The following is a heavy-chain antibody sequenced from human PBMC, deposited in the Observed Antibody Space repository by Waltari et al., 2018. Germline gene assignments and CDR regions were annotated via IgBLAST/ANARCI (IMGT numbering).Heavy chain of an antibody. Sequence: QVPLQESGPGLVKPSETLSLTCTVSGGSISNYYCIWIRQPPGKGLEWIGYIYYSGSTNYIPSLKSRVTISVDTSKIQFSLNLSSVTAADPAVYYCARSPGSRHYFDYWGQGTLFTVSS. D-gene: IGHD3-10*01. CDR2: IYYSGST. CDR3: ARSPGSRHYFDY. V-gene: IGHV4-59*01. CDR1: GGSISNYY. J-gene: IGHJ4*02.